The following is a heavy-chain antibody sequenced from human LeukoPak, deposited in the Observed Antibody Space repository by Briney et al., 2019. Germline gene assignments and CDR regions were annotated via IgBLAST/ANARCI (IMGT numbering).Heavy chain of an antibody. CDR1: GGSISSRSYY. V-gene: IGHV4-39*07. J-gene: IGHJ3*02. CDR3: ARSTYYYDSSGYSDAFDI. Sequence: SETLSLTCLASGGSISSRSYYWGWIRQPPGKGLEWIASIYYSGITYYNPSLKSRLTISLDTSKNQFSLKLSSVTAADTAVYYCARSTYYYDSSGYSDAFDIWGQGTMVTVSS. CDR2: IYYSGIT. D-gene: IGHD3-22*01.